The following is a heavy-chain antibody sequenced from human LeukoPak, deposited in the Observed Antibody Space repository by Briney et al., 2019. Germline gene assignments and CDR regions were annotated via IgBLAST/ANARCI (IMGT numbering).Heavy chain of an antibody. CDR1: GYTFTSYD. CDR3: ARLPKYGRPPVS. CDR2: MNPNSGNT. J-gene: IGHJ5*02. D-gene: IGHD6-6*01. Sequence: ASVKVSCKASGYTFTSYDINWVRQATGQGLEWMGWMNPNSGNTAYAQKFQGRVTMSRDTSISTAYMELSSLRSEDTAVYYCARLPKYGRPPVSWGQRTLVTVSS. V-gene: IGHV1-8*01.